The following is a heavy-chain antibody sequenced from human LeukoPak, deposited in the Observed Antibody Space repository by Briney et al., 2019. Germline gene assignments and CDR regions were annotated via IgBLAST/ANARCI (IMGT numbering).Heavy chain of an antibody. CDR3: ANSVWSGPGGYPYYYIAA. Sequence: GGSLRLSCAASGFSFSSYAMTWVRQAPGKGLEWVSAISGSAGSTYYADSVKGRFTISRDNSKNTLYLLMNSLRVEDTAVYYCANSVWSGPGGYPYYYIAAWGKGPTAAVPS. CDR2: ISGSAGST. D-gene: IGHD3-10*01. V-gene: IGHV3-23*01. J-gene: IGHJ6*03. CDR1: GFSFSSYA.